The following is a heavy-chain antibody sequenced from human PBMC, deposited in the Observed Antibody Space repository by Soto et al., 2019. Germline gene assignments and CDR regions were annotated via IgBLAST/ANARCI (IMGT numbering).Heavy chain of an antibody. CDR2: IKSKTDGGTT. Sequence: GGSLRLSCAASGFTFSNAWMSWVRQAPGKGLEWVGRIKSKTDGGTTDYAAPVKGRFTISRDDSKNTLYLQMNSLKTEDTAVYYCTTSNLGELSFKENDYWGQGTLVTVSS. CDR3: TTSNLGELSFKENDY. V-gene: IGHV3-15*01. CDR1: GFTFSNAW. D-gene: IGHD3-16*02. J-gene: IGHJ4*02.